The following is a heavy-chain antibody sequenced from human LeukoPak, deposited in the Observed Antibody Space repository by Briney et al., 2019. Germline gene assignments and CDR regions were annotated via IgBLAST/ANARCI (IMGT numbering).Heavy chain of an antibody. J-gene: IGHJ4*02. V-gene: IGHV4-59*01. Sequence: SETLSLTCTVSGGSISSYYWNWIRQPPGKGLEWIGYIYYSGSTNYNPSLKSRVTISVDTSKDQFSLKLSSVTAADTAVYYCARSSGYDILTGYYHYFDYWGQGTLVTVSS. D-gene: IGHD3-9*01. CDR2: IYYSGST. CDR1: GGSISSYY. CDR3: ARSSGYDILTGYYHYFDY.